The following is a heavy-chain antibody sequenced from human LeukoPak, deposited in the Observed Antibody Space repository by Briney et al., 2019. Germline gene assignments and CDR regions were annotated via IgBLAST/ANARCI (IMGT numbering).Heavy chain of an antibody. V-gene: IGHV3-21*01. D-gene: IGHD3-22*01. Sequence: GGSLRLSCAASGFTFSSYSMNWVRQAPGKGLEWVSSISRSSSYIYYADSVKGRFTISRDNAKNSLYLQMNSLRAEDTAVYYCARDFARTYYYDSSGYPFDYWGQGTLVTVSS. J-gene: IGHJ4*02. CDR2: ISRSSSYI. CDR3: ARDFARTYYYDSSGYPFDY. CDR1: GFTFSSYS.